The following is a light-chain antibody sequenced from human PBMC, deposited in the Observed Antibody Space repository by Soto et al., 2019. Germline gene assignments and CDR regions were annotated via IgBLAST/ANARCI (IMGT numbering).Light chain of an antibody. CDR3: QQYNSYPWT. Sequence: DSQLTQSHNSLSASVGDRVTITCRASQSISSCLNWYQQKPGKAPKLLIYAASSLQSGVPSRFSGSASGTESTLTISSQPADDFTTYYRQQYNSYPWTFGQGTQVEIK. V-gene: IGKV1-39*01. J-gene: IGKJ1*01. CDR1: QSISSC. CDR2: AAS.